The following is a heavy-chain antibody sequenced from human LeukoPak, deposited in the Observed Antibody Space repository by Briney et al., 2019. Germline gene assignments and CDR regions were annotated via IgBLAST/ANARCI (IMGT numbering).Heavy chain of an antibody. Sequence: GGSLRLSCAASGFTFSSYVMSWVRQAPGKGLEWVSAISSSGDGTSYTDSVKGRFTISRDNSKNTLYLQMISLRAEETAVYYCAKAPYGTVGYVPYFDYWGQGTLVTVSS. CDR3: AKAPYGTVGYVPYFDY. V-gene: IGHV3-23*01. J-gene: IGHJ4*02. CDR2: ISSSGDGT. D-gene: IGHD5-12*01. CDR1: GFTFSSYV.